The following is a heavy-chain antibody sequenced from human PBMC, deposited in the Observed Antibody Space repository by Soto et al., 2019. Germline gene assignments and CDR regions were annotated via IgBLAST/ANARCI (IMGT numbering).Heavy chain of an antibody. CDR3: ARRTYSGFDSKDWFDP. V-gene: IGHV4-39*01. J-gene: IGHJ5*02. D-gene: IGHD5-12*01. Sequence: QLQLQESGPGLVKPSETLSLTCTVSGGSISSTTYNWDWIRQSPGKGLEWIATIYYSGSAYYNPSLKGRLTISVDTSKNQFSLNLISVTAADTAVYYCARRTYSGFDSKDWFDPWGQGTLVTVSS. CDR2: IYYSGSA. CDR1: GGSISSTTYN.